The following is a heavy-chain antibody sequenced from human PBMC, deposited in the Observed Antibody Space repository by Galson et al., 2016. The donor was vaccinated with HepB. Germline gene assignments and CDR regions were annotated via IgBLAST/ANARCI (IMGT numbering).Heavy chain of an antibody. Sequence: SVKVSCKASGYTFTSYGINWVRQAPGQGLEWMGWISAYNGNTNSAQKLQGRVTMTTDISTSTAYMELRSLRSDDTAMYYCARATPLISMGRGVPLSVWGQGTTVTVSS. CDR2: ISAYNGNT. V-gene: IGHV1-18*01. D-gene: IGHD3-10*01. CDR1: GYTFTSYG. J-gene: IGHJ6*02. CDR3: ARATPLISMGRGVPLSV.